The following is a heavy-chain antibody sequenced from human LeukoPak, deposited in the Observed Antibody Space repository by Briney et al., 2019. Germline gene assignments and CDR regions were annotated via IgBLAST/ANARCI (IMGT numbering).Heavy chain of an antibody. CDR1: GYTFTDYW. CDR2: IYPGDSDT. Sequence: GESLKISCKASGYTFTDYWIGWVRQRPGKGLEWMGAIYPGDSDTRYSPSFQGHVTMSVDKFINTAFLQWRSLKASDTATYFCAGSYCDSNSCYTGVSWFDPWGQGTLVNVSS. D-gene: IGHD2-2*02. CDR3: AGSYCDSNSCYTGVSWFDP. V-gene: IGHV5-51*01. J-gene: IGHJ5*02.